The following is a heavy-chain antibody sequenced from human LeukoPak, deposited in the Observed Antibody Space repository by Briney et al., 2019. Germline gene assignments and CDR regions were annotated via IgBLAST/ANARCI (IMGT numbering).Heavy chain of an antibody. Sequence: VWVSRINSDGSTTTYADSVKGRFTISRDSAKNTLYLQMNSLRADDTAVYYCARAVGGSSDYWGQGTLVTVSS. CDR2: INSDGSTT. D-gene: IGHD1-26*01. CDR3: ARAVGGSSDY. J-gene: IGHJ4*02. V-gene: IGHV3-74*01.